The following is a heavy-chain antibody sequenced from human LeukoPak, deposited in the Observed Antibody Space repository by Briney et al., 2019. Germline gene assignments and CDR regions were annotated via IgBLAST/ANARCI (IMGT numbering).Heavy chain of an antibody. J-gene: IGHJ4*02. CDR1: GGPISSYY. CDR2: IYHSGST. Sequence: SETLSLTCTVSGGPISSYYWSWIRQPPGKGLEWIGSIYHSGSTYYNPSLKSRVTISVDTSKNQFSLKLSSVTAADTAVYYCARDGGYSYGYFDYWGQGTLVTVSS. D-gene: IGHD5-18*01. CDR3: ARDGGYSYGYFDY. V-gene: IGHV4-38-2*02.